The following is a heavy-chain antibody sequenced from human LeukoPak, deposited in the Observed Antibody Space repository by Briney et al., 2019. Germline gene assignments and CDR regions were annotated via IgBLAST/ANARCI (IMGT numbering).Heavy chain of an antibody. Sequence: ASVKVSCKASGYTFTGYYMHWVRQAPGQGLEWMGRINPNSGGTNYAQKFQGRVTMTRDTSISTAYMELSRLRSDDTAVYYCARESINYYDSSGYFDYWGLGTLVTVSS. J-gene: IGHJ4*02. CDR3: ARESINYYDSSGYFDY. D-gene: IGHD3-22*01. CDR2: INPNSGGT. CDR1: GYTFTGYY. V-gene: IGHV1-2*06.